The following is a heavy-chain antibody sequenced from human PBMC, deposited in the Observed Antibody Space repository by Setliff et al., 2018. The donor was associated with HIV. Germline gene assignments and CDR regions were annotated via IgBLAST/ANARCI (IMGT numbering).Heavy chain of an antibody. Sequence: GASVKVSCKSSGHTLSGYFIHWVRQAPGQGPEWMGWISPHSGATNYAQKFQGRVTLTRDASITTAYMELNSLRSDDTAMYYCARDRLYCSRGSCYPNWFDSWGQGTLVTV. CDR3: ARDRLYCSRGSCYPNWFDS. CDR1: GHTLSGYF. V-gene: IGHV1-2*02. CDR2: ISPHSGAT. D-gene: IGHD2-15*01. J-gene: IGHJ5*01.